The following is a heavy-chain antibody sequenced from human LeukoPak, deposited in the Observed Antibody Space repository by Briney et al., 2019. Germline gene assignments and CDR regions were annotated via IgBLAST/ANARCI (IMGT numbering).Heavy chain of an antibody. V-gene: IGHV1-2*02. CDR3: ARGQGYMDV. J-gene: IGHJ6*03. CDR1: GYSFTAYY. CDR2: IDPDSGDT. Sequence: EASVKVSCTASGYSFTAYYMHLVRQAPGQGLEWMGWIDPDSGDTKYAQNFQDRVTMTWDTSVSTAYMELSSLISADTAVYYCARGQGYMDVWGKGTTVTVSS.